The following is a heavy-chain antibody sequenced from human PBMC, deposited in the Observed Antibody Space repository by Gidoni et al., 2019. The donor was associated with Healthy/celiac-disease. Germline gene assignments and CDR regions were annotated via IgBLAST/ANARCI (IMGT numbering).Heavy chain of an antibody. CDR2: LNPNSGGT. V-gene: IGHV1-2*06. J-gene: IGHJ3*02. CDR3: ARDRAGLLWFGDDAFDI. D-gene: IGHD3-10*01. Sequence: QVQLVQSGAEVKKPGASVTVSCKASGYTFTGYYMHWVRQAPGQGLEWMGRLNPNSGGTNYAQKFQGRVTMTRDTSISTAYMELSRLRSDDTAVYYCARDRAGLLWFGDDAFDIWGQGTMVTVSS. CDR1: GYTFTGYY.